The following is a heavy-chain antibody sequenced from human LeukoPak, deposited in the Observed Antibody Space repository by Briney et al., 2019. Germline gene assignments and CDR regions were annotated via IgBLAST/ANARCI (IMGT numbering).Heavy chain of an antibody. CDR1: GGSFSGYY. V-gene: IGHV4-34*01. CDR3: ARRGVYYDSSGYHYYFDY. Sequence: SETLSLTCAVYGGSFSGYYWSWIRQPPGKGLEWVGEINHSGSTNYNPSLKSRVTISVDTSKNQFSLKLSSVTAADTAVYYCARRGVYYDSSGYHYYFDYWGQGTLVTVSS. J-gene: IGHJ4*02. D-gene: IGHD3-22*01. CDR2: INHSGST.